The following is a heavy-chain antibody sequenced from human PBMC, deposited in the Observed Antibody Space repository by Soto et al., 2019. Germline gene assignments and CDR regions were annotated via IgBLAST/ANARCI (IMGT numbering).Heavy chain of an antibody. Sequence: GGSLRLSCSASGFTFSGHALSWVRQAPGKGLECVSAMSASGGSTYYAVSGKGRFTISRDNSKNTLYLQMNSLGAEDTAVYYCAKTPYCSGGSCYFPDDAFDIWGQGTMVTVSS. CDR2: MSASGGST. CDR3: AKTPYCSGGSCYFPDDAFDI. D-gene: IGHD2-15*01. J-gene: IGHJ3*02. V-gene: IGHV3-23*01. CDR1: GFTFSGHA.